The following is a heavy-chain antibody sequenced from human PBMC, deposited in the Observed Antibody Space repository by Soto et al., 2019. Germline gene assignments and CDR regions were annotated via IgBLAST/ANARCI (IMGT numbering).Heavy chain of an antibody. CDR3: AKDRQYSSGWRRPTMYNWFDP. Sequence: GGSLRLSCAASGFTFSSYAMSWVRQAPGKGLEWVSAISGSGGSTYYADSVKGRFTISRDNSKNTLYLQMNSLRAEDTAVYYCAKDRQYSSGWRRPTMYNWFDPWGQGTLVTVSS. D-gene: IGHD6-19*01. CDR2: ISGSGGST. CDR1: GFTFSSYA. V-gene: IGHV3-23*01. J-gene: IGHJ5*02.